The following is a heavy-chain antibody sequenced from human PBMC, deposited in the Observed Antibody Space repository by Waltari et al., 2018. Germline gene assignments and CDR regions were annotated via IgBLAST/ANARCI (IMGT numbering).Heavy chain of an antibody. CDR1: GFTFSSYA. CDR3: TKAPSNSNREGTDY. CDR2: ISNSGGST. D-gene: IGHD3-3*02. V-gene: IGHV3-23*01. Sequence: EVQLLESGGDLVQPGGSLRLSCAASGFTFSSYAMTWVRQTPGKGGGRRHGKGLELVSTISNSGGSTYYADSVKGRLTISRDNSKNTLYLQMNSLRAEDTALYYCTKAPSNSNREGTDYWGQGTLVTVSS. J-gene: IGHJ4*02.